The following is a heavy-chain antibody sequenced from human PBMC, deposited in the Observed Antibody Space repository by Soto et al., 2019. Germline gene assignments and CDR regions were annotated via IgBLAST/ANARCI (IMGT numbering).Heavy chain of an antibody. CDR1: GFTFGDYA. CDR2: IRSKAYGGTT. D-gene: IGHD3-22*01. V-gene: IGHV3-49*03. CDR3: TREPYYYDSSGSPYYFDY. J-gene: IGHJ4*02. Sequence: GGSLRLSCTASGFTFGDYAMSWFRQAPGKGLEWVGFIRSKAYGGTTEYAASVKGRFTISRDDSKSIAYLQMNSPKTEDTAVYYCTREPYYYDSSGSPYYFDYWGQGTLVTVYS.